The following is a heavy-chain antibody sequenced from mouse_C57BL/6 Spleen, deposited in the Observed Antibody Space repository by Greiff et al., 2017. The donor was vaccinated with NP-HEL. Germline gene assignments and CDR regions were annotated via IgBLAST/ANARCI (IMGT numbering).Heavy chain of an antibody. D-gene: IGHD1-1*01. CDR3: ARQTTGSSMDY. CDR2: ISGGGGNT. Sequence: EVKLMESGGGLVKPGGSLKLSCAASGFTFSSYTMSWVRQTPEKRLEWVATISGGGGNTYYPDSVKGRFTICRDNAKNTLYLQMSRLRSEDTALFYCARQTTGSSMDYWGQGTSVTVSS. J-gene: IGHJ4*01. V-gene: IGHV5-9*01. CDR1: GFTFSSYT.